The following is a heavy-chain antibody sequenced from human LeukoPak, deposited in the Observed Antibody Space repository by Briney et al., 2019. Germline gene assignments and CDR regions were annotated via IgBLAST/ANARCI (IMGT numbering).Heavy chain of an antibody. CDR2: IYHSGST. D-gene: IGHD3-10*01. CDR3: ATPNQGVLLWFGHSLGDAFDI. J-gene: IGHJ3*02. V-gene: IGHV4-38-2*02. CDR1: GYSISSGYY. Sequence: SETLSLTCTVSGYSISSGYYWGWIRQPPGKGLEWIGSIYHSGSTYYNPSLKSRVTISVDTSKNQFSLKLSSVTAADTAVYYCATPNQGVLLWFGHSLGDAFDIWGQGTMVTVSS.